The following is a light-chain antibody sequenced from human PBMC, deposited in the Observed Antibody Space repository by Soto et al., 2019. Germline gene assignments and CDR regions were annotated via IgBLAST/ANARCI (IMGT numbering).Light chain of an antibody. J-gene: IGKJ2*01. CDR1: QSVTGTN. CDR3: HQYGGSLGT. CDR2: DAV. Sequence: PGEGATLSCRASQSVTGTNLAWYQQRAGQAPRLLIYDAVRRATGIPDRFSGSGSGTDFTLTISRLEPEDFAVYYCHQYGGSLGTFGQGTKVEV. V-gene: IGKV3-20*01.